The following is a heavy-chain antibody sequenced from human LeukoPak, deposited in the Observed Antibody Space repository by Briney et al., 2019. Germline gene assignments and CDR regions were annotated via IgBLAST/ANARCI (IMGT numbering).Heavy chain of an antibody. J-gene: IGHJ4*02. CDR3: AKGSVNYDILTGSYFDY. D-gene: IGHD3-9*01. CDR2: ISGSGENT. CDR1: GFTFNTYA. V-gene: IGHV3-23*01. Sequence: GGSLRLSCAASGFTFNTYAMNWVRQAPGKGLEWVSSISGSGENTYYADSVKGRFTISRDNSKNTLSLQMNSLRAEDTAVYYCAKGSVNYDILTGSYFDYWGQGTLVTVSA.